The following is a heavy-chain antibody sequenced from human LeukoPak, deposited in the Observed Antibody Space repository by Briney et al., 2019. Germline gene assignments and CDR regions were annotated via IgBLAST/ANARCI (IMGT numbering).Heavy chain of an antibody. V-gene: IGHV4-30-4*08. CDR3: ARVTRHRIYWFDP. CDR1: GGSISSGDYY. J-gene: IGHJ5*02. CDR2: IYYSGST. Sequence: PSQTLSLTCTVSGGSISSGDYYWSWIRQPPGKGLEWIGYIYYSGSTYYNPSLKSRVTISVDTSKNQFSLKLSSVASADTAVYYCARVTRHRIYWFDPWGQGTLVTVSS. D-gene: IGHD2-15*01.